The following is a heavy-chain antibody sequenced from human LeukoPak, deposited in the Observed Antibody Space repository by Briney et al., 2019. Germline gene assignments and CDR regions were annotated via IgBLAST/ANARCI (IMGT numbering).Heavy chain of an antibody. Sequence: ASVKVSCKASGYTFTSYDINWVRQATGQGLEWMGWMNPNSGNTGYAQKLQGRVTMTTDTSTSTAYMELRSLRSDDTAVYYCARGSGYLPRDWGQGTTVTVSS. CDR1: GYTFTSYD. J-gene: IGHJ6*02. V-gene: IGHV1-8*01. CDR2: MNPNSGNT. CDR3: ARGSGYLPRD. D-gene: IGHD3-3*01.